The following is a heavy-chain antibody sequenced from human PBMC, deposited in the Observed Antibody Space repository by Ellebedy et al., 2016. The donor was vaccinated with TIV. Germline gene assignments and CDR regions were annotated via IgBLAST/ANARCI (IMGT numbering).Heavy chain of an antibody. CDR3: ARIVCSSWYRYFDL. J-gene: IGHJ2*01. CDR1: GFSLSNVIMS. CDR2: IDWDDDK. Sequence: SGPTLVKPTETLTLTCTVSGFSLSNVIMSVSWIRQPPGKALEWLARIDWDDDKYSSTSLKTRLTISKDTSKNQVVLTMTNMDPVDTATYYCARIVCSSWYRYFDLWGRGTLVTVSS. V-gene: IGHV2-70*11. D-gene: IGHD6-13*01.